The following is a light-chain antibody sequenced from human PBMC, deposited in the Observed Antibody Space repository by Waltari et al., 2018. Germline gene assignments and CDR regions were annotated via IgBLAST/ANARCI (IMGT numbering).Light chain of an antibody. CDR1: QSLLHTNGRNY. J-gene: IGKJ1*01. Sequence: DIVMTQSPLSLPVTPGEPASISCRSSQSLLHTNGRNYLNWFLQKPGHSPQLLIYSGSVRASGVPDRFSGSGSGTEFTLQISRVEAEDVGVYYCMQTLHLPRTFGQGTKVEIK. V-gene: IGKV2-28*01. CDR2: SGS. CDR3: MQTLHLPRT.